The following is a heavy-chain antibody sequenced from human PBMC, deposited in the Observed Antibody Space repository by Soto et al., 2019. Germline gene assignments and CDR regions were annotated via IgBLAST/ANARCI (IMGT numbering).Heavy chain of an antibody. V-gene: IGHV4-30-4*01. Sequence: QVQLQESGPGLVKASQTLSLNCTVSGDPIGSGHFYWTWIRQTPGRGLEWLGHIYHSGTTSYNPSLGSQISISIDTTRNVFSLSLASVSVADTAVYFCARDMLVFDSSGFHFWGRGILVSVAS. CDR1: GDPIGSGHFY. CDR3: ARDMLVFDSSGFHF. D-gene: IGHD3-22*01. CDR2: IYHSGTT. J-gene: IGHJ4*02.